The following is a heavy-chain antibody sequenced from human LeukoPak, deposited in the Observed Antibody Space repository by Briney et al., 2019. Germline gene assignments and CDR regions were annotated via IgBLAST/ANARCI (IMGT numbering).Heavy chain of an antibody. V-gene: IGHV3-23*01. CDR1: GFTFSNAW. CDR2: ISGSGGST. J-gene: IGHJ4*02. CDR3: AKGWDVDTAIDY. Sequence: GGSLRLSCAASGFTFSNAWMSWVRQAPGKGLEWVSAISGSGGSTYYADSVKGRFTISRDNSKNTLYLQMNSLRAEDTAVYYCAKGWDVDTAIDYWGQGTLVTVSS. D-gene: IGHD5-18*01.